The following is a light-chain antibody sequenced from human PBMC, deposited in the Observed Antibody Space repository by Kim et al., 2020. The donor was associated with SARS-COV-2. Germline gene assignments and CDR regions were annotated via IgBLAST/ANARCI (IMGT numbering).Light chain of an antibody. Sequence: ASVGDTVIITCRASQSLSTYLKWYQQKPVKAPKLLIYAEASLQSGVPLRFSGSGSGTDFTLTISSLQPEDVATYYCQQTYSSPSSTFGQGTKLEI. CDR2: AEA. CDR3: QQTYSSPSST. CDR1: QSLSTY. J-gene: IGKJ2*01. V-gene: IGKV1-39*01.